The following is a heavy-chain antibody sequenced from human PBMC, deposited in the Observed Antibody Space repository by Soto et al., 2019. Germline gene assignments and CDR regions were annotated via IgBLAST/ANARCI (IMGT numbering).Heavy chain of an antibody. CDR1: GGSISRGGYY. CDR2: ISYSGGT. J-gene: IGHJ6*03. Sequence: QVQLQESGPGLVKPSQTLSLTCTVSGGSISRGGYYWSWIRQHPGKGLEWIGYISYSGGTYYHPALKSRVTISVDTSENQFSLRLSSVTAADTAVYYCARKDSGYADYMDVWGKGTTVTVSS. CDR3: ARKDSGYADYMDV. D-gene: IGHD5-12*01. V-gene: IGHV4-31*03.